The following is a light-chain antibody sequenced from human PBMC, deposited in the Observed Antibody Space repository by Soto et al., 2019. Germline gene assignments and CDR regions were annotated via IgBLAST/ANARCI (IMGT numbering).Light chain of an antibody. Sequence: DIQMTHSPSSLSSSLGDRVTITCQASQDIRNSLNWYQQKPGKAPKLLIYDASNLEIGVPSRFSGSGSGTDFTFTISTLQPEDFATYYCQQYDNRLTFGGGTKVDIK. CDR2: DAS. V-gene: IGKV1-33*01. J-gene: IGKJ4*01. CDR3: QQYDNRLT. CDR1: QDIRNS.